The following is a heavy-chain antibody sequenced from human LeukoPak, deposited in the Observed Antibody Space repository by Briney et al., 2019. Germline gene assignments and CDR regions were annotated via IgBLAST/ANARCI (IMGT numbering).Heavy chain of an antibody. Sequence: GGSLRLSCAASGFMFSRSDIHWVRQAPGKGLGWVAFIWHDRSNTYGSNKYYADSVKGRFTISRDNSKNTVYLQMNSLRVEDTAVYYCAKDGNCGGDCYGWFDPWGQGALVTVSS. D-gene: IGHD2-21*02. CDR2: IWHDRSNTYGSNK. CDR3: AKDGNCGGDCYGWFDP. V-gene: IGHV3-30*02. CDR1: GFMFSRSD. J-gene: IGHJ5*02.